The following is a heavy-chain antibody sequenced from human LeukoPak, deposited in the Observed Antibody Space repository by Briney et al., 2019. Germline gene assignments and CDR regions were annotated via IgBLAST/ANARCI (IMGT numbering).Heavy chain of an antibody. D-gene: IGHD3-3*01. Sequence: MSSETLSLTCAVSGYSISSGYYWGWIRQPPGKGLEWIGSINHSGSTYYNPSLKSRVTISVDTSKNQFSLKLSSVTAADTAVYYCARSLRITIFGVVIGWGQGTLVTVSS. V-gene: IGHV4-38-2*01. CDR3: ARSLRITIFGVVIG. J-gene: IGHJ4*02. CDR1: GYSISSGYY. CDR2: INHSGST.